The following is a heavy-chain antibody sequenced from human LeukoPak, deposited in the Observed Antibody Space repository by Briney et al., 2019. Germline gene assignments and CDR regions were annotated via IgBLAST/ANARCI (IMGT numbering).Heavy chain of an antibody. CDR3: ARAVAGKGNWFDP. CDR1: GYTFTGYY. CDR2: INPNSGGT. D-gene: IGHD6-19*01. Sequence: APVKVSCKASGYTFTGYYMHWVRQAPGQGLEWMGWINPNSGGTNYAQKFQGRVTMTRDTSISTAYMELSRLRSDDTAVYYCARAVAGKGNWFDPWGQGTLVTVSS. J-gene: IGHJ5*02. V-gene: IGHV1-2*02.